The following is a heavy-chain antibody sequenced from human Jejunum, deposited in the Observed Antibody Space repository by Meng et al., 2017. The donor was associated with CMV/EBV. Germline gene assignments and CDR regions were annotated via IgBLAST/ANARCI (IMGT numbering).Heavy chain of an antibody. Sequence: SGFTVSSDWMSWVRQAPGKGLEWVANIKQDGSEKYYVDSVEGRFTISRDSAKNSLYLQMNSVRVEDTAVYYCARALSTSRTSPIGYWGQGSLVTVSS. CDR1: GFTVSSDW. D-gene: IGHD2-2*01. J-gene: IGHJ4*02. CDR2: IKQDGSEK. CDR3: ARALSTSRTSPIGY. V-gene: IGHV3-7*01.